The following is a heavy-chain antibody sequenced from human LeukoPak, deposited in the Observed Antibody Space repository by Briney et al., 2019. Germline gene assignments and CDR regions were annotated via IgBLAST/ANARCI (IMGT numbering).Heavy chain of an antibody. CDR1: GFIFSDYW. Sequence: SGGSLRLSCAASGFIFSDYWMGWVRQAPAKGREWVASIKPDGNEQYYVDSVRGRFTISRDNSKDSLFLQMDSLRDDDTAVYYCGRERVSAYDYWGQGTLVTVSS. CDR3: GRERVSAYDY. J-gene: IGHJ4*02. V-gene: IGHV3-7*01. CDR2: IKPDGNEQ.